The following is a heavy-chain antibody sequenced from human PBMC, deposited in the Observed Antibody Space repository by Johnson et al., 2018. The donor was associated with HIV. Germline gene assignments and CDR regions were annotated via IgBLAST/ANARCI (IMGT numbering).Heavy chain of an antibody. D-gene: IGHD3-22*01. Sequence: QVQLVESGGGVVQPGGSLRLSCAASGFTFSSYGMHWVRQAPGKGLEWVAFIRYDGRNKYYADSVKGRFTISRDNSKNPLYLEMNSLRAEDTAVYYCAKRLGYDSRGDQLDIWGQGTMVTVSS. CDR1: GFTFSSYG. CDR3: AKRLGYDSRGDQLDI. CDR2: IRYDGRNK. J-gene: IGHJ3*02. V-gene: IGHV3-30*02.